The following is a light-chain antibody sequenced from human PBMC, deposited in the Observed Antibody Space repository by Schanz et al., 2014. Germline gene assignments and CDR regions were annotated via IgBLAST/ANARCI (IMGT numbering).Light chain of an antibody. CDR2: AAS. CDR1: QGISSY. J-gene: IGKJ1*01. CDR3: QRLNSYPWT. V-gene: IGKV1-9*01. Sequence: IQLTQSPPSLSASVGDRVTITCRASQGISSYLAWYQQKSGKAPKVLIYAASTLQTGVPSRFSGSGSGTDFTLTISSLQPEDFATYYCQRLNSYPWTFGQGTKVEVK.